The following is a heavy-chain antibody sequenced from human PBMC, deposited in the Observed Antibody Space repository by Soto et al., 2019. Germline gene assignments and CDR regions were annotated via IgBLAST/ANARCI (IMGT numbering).Heavy chain of an antibody. CDR2: ISSYGGST. V-gene: IGHV3-64*01. Sequence: EVQLVESGGGLVQPGGSLRLSCAASGFTFSRYAMHWVRQAPGTGLEYVSAISSYGGSTYYANSVKGRFTISRDNSKNTLYLQMGSLRAEDMAVYYCARDPDSSGYYYFDYWGQGTLVTVSS. CDR1: GFTFSRYA. J-gene: IGHJ4*02. D-gene: IGHD3-22*01. CDR3: ARDPDSSGYYYFDY.